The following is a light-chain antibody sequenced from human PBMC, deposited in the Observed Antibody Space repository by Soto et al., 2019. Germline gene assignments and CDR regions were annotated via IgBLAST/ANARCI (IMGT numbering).Light chain of an antibody. CDR2: KAS. J-gene: IGKJ2*01. CDR1: QSISSW. Sequence: DIQMTQSPSTLSASVGDRVTISCRASQSISSWLAWYQQKPGRAPKLLIYKASSLVSGVTSRFSGIGSGTEFTLTISSLQPDDFATYYCQQYNSYSGTFGQGTKLEIK. CDR3: QQYNSYSGT. V-gene: IGKV1-5*03.